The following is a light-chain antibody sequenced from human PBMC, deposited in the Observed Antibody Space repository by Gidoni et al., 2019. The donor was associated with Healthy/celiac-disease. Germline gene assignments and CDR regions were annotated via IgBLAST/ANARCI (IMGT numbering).Light chain of an antibody. Sequence: EIVMSQSPATLSVSPGESATLSCRASQSVSSNFAWYQQKPGQAPRLLIYGASTRATGIPARFSGSGSGTEFTLTISSLQSEDFAVYYCQQYNNWPELTFXGXTKVEIK. CDR1: QSVSSN. CDR2: GAS. CDR3: QQYNNWPELT. J-gene: IGKJ4*01. V-gene: IGKV3-15*01.